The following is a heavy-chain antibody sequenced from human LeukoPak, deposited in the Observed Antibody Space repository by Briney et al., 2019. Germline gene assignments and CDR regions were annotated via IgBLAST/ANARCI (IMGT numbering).Heavy chain of an antibody. D-gene: IGHD1-1*01. Sequence: GGSLRLSCAASGFTFSSYSMNWVRQAPGKGLEWVSSISSSSSYIYYADSVKGRFTISRDNAKNSLYLQMNSLRAEDTAVYYCESAGRRTDNWFDPWGQGTLVTVSS. CDR2: ISSSSSYI. J-gene: IGHJ5*02. V-gene: IGHV3-21*01. CDR1: GFTFSSYS. CDR3: ESAGRRTDNWFDP.